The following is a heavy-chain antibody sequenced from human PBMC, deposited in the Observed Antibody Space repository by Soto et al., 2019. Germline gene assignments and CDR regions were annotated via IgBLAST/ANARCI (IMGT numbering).Heavy chain of an antibody. J-gene: IGHJ1*01. CDR2: VFVSGMS. V-gene: IGHV4-4*07. D-gene: IGHD3-9*01. Sequence: PSETLSLTCAVSGVSVTDFFWAWMRQPAGERLEWLGRVFVSGMSNYNPSVESRVSMSVDTSRNQVSLTLSSVTAADTATYYCARQAKYSDFDAWCQGIPVTVSS. CDR1: GVSVTDFF. CDR3: ARQAKYSDFDA.